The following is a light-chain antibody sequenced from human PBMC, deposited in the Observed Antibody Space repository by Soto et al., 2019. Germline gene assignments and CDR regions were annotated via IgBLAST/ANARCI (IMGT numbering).Light chain of an antibody. J-gene: IGKJ1*01. CDR3: QQYGSSLWT. V-gene: IGKV3-20*01. CDR2: GAS. Sequence: EIVLTQSPGTLSLSPGERATLSCRASQSVSSSYLAWYQQKPGQAPRLLIYGASSRATGIPDRFSGSGPGTDFTLTISRLEPEDFAVYYCQQYGSSLWTFGRGTKVDIK. CDR1: QSVSSSY.